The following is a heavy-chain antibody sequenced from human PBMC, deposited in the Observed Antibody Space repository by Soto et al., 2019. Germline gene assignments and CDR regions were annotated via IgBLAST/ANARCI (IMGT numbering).Heavy chain of an antibody. V-gene: IGHV2-5*02. J-gene: IGHJ4*02. CDR2: IYWDEDK. CDR1: GFSLRTRGVA. Sequence: QITLKESGPTLVKPTQTLTLTCTFSGFSLRTRGVAVGWFRQPPGKALEWRALIYWDEDKWYSPSLKSRLTIAEASSKLKVVLTMTNVDPVDTATYYCAHRRGGYAYYFDYWGQGILVTVSS. D-gene: IGHD5-12*01. CDR3: AHRRGGYAYYFDY.